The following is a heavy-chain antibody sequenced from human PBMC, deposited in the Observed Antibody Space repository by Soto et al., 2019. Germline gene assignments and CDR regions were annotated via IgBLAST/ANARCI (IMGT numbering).Heavy chain of an antibody. CDR2: IYWHDDK. V-gene: IGHV2-5*01. Sequence: YGPTLVNPTQTLTLTCTCSGFSLITTGVGVSWIRQPPGKALQWLALIYWHDDKRYSPSLKSRLTITKYTSKNQVVLTMTNLDPVDTATYYCAQRGWATVGLYYFDYWGQGALDTVSS. CDR1: GFSLITTGVG. J-gene: IGHJ4*02. CDR3: AQRGWATVGLYYFDY. D-gene: IGHD3-16*01.